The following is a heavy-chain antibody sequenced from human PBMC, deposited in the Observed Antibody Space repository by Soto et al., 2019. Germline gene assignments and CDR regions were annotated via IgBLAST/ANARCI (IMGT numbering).Heavy chain of an antibody. CDR2: IDPSDSYT. CDR3: ARRKRGNYYDSSAPGSYYYGMDV. J-gene: IGHJ6*02. V-gene: IGHV5-10-1*03. Sequence: EVQLVQSGAEVKKPGESLRISCKGSGYSFTSYWISWVRQMPGKGLEWMGRIDPSDSYTNYSPSFQGHVTISADKSISTAYLQWSSLKASDTAMYYCARRKRGNYYDSSAPGSYYYGMDVWGQGTTVTVSS. CDR1: GYSFTSYW. D-gene: IGHD3-22*01.